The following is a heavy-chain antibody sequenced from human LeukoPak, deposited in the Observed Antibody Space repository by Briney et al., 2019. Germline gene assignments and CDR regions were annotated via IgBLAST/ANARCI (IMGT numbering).Heavy chain of an antibody. V-gene: IGHV1-69*05. J-gene: IGHJ3*02. CDR3: ARAQLVRPSSINDAFDI. D-gene: IGHD6-6*01. CDR2: IIPIFGTA. Sequence: SVKVSCKASGGTFSSYAISWVRQAPGQGLEWMGGIIPIFGTANYAQKFQGRVTITTDESTSTAYMELSSLRSEDTAVYYCARAQLVRPSSINDAFDIWGQGTMVTVSS. CDR1: GGTFSSYA.